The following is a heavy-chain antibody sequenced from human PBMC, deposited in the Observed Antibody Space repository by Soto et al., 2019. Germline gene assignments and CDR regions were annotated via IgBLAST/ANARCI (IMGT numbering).Heavy chain of an antibody. CDR3: AKLVGGVKAIGAPGDWLDP. D-gene: IGHD3-3*01. CDR1: GFMFSGYG. V-gene: IGHV3-30*18. J-gene: IGHJ5*02. CDR2: ISHDGSEK. Sequence: QVQLVESGGGVAQPGDSLRLSCAASGFMFSGYGMHWIRQAPGKGLEWVAVISHDGSEKYYGDSVKGRCTVSRDNSNNTLFLQNDSLIAEDTAVYYCAKLVGGVKAIGAPGDWLDPWGQGTLVTVSS.